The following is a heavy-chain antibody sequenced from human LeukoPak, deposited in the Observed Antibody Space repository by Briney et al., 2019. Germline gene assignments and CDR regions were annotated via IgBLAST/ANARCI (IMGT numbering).Heavy chain of an antibody. CDR2: IYYSGST. CDR3: ATFGPLDFDY. V-gene: IGHV4-39*01. Sequence: SETLSLTCTVSGGSISSSSYYWGWIRQPPGKGLEWIGSIYYSGSTYYNPSLKSRVTISVDTSKNQFSLKLSSVTAADTAVYYCATFGPLDFDYWGQGTLVTVSS. D-gene: IGHD3-10*01. CDR1: GGSISSSSYY. J-gene: IGHJ4*02.